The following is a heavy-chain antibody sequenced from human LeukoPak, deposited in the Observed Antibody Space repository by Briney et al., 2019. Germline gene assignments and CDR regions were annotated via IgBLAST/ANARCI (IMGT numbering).Heavy chain of an antibody. CDR1: GFTFSSYG. D-gene: IGHD6-19*01. CDR2: IRSDGSST. V-gene: IGHV3-74*01. J-gene: IGHJ4*02. Sequence: GGTLRLSCAASGFTFSSYGMSWVRQAPGKGLEWVSRIRSDGSSTSYADSVKGRFTISRDNAKNTLYLQMNSLRAEDTAVYYCARVGAVAGTDDYWGQGTLVTVSS. CDR3: ARVGAVAGTDDY.